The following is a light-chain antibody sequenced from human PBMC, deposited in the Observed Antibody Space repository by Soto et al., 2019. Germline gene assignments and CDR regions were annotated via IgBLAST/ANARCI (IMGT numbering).Light chain of an antibody. Sequence: EIVMTQSPDTLSVSPGERATLSCRASQSVSSNLAWYQQKPGQAPRLLIYRASTRVTGIPARFSGSGSGTEFTLTISSLQSEDFAVYYCQQYNNWPRTFGQGTKVDIK. V-gene: IGKV3-15*01. CDR1: QSVSSN. J-gene: IGKJ1*01. CDR2: RAS. CDR3: QQYNNWPRT.